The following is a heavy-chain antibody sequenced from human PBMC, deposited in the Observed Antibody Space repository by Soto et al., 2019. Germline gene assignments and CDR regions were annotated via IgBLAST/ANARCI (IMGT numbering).Heavy chain of an antibody. D-gene: IGHD1-1*01. CDR2: IYYSGST. CDR3: ARGYNLNDGAYYYYYMDV. V-gene: IGHV4-59*01. J-gene: IGHJ6*03. Sequence: QVQLQESGPGLVKPSETLSLTCTVSGGSISSYYWSWIRQPPGKGLEWIGYIYYSGSTNYNPSLKSRVTISVDTSKNQFSLKLSSVTAADTAVYYCARGYNLNDGAYYYYYMDVWGKGTTVTVSS. CDR1: GGSISSYY.